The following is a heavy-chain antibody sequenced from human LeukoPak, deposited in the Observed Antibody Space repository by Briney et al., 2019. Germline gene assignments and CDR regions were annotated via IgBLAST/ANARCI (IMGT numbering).Heavy chain of an antibody. CDR2: IYTSGST. D-gene: IGHD3-9*01. CDR1: GGSISSYY. J-gene: IGHJ4*02. CDR3: ARSYYDILTGYSYFDY. Sequence: KPSETLSLTCTVPGGSISSYYWSWIRRPAGKGLEWIGRIYTSGSTNYNPSLKSRVTMSVDTSKNQFSLKLSSVTAADTAVYYCARSYYDILTGYSYFDYWGQGTLVTVSS. V-gene: IGHV4-4*07.